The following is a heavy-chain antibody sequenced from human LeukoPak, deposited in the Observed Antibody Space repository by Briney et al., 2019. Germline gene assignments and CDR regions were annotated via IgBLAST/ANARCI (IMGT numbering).Heavy chain of an antibody. V-gene: IGHV3-30*18. CDR2: ISYDGSNK. J-gene: IGHJ4*02. Sequence: AGGSLRLSCAASGFTFSSYGMHWVRQAPGKGLEWVAVISYDGSNKYYADSVKGRFTISRDNSKNTLYLQMNSLRAEDMAVYYCAKRDIADYWGQGTLVTVSS. D-gene: IGHD5-12*01. CDR3: AKRDIADY. CDR1: GFTFSSYG.